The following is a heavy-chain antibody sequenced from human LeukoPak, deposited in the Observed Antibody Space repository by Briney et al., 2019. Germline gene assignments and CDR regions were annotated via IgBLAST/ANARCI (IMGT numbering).Heavy chain of an antibody. Sequence: GGSLRLSCAASGFTFSSYGMHWVRQAPGKGLEWVAFIRYDGSNKYYADSVKGRFTISRDNSKNTLYLQMNSLRAEDTAVYYCAKDPNTYYYGSGSYFDYWGQGTLVTVSS. D-gene: IGHD3-10*01. CDR1: GFTFSSYG. J-gene: IGHJ4*02. CDR3: AKDPNTYYYGSGSYFDY. CDR2: IRYDGSNK. V-gene: IGHV3-30*02.